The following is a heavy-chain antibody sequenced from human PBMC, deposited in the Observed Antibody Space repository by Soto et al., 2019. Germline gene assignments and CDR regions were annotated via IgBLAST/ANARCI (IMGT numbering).Heavy chain of an antibody. CDR2: SSYNGGT. Sequence: PSETLSLTFTVSTDSSSFTNSYWGWIRQPPGKGLQWIGSSSYNGGTFYNPSLKGRVVISFDTSKKQSSLQVTSVTAADTAVYFCARHRIEVVWRGFDFWGQGSPVTVSS. J-gene: IGHJ4*02. V-gene: IGHV4-39*01. CDR3: ARHRIEVVWRGFDF. D-gene: IGHD3-10*01. CDR1: TDSSSFTNSY.